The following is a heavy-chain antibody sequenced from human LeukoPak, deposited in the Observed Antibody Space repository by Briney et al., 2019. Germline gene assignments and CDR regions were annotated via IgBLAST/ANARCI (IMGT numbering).Heavy chain of an antibody. J-gene: IGHJ4*02. V-gene: IGHV3-15*01. D-gene: IGHD6-19*01. Sequence: PGGSLRLSCPGSGFTFRNAWMTWVRQAPGKGLEWVGRIKSKTDGGTTDYAAPVKGRFSVSQDDSKNTLYLQMNSLKTEDTAVYYCATYRSGWSFNNWGQGTLVTVSS. CDR3: ATYRSGWSFNN. CDR2: IKSKTDGGTT. CDR1: GFTFRNAW.